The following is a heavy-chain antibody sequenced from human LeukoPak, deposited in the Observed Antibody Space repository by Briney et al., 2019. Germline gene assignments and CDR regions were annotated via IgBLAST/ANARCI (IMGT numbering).Heavy chain of an antibody. V-gene: IGHV3-23*01. CDR1: GFTFSSYA. D-gene: IGHD2-2*01. J-gene: IGHJ4*02. Sequence: GGSLRLSCAASGFTFSSYAMSWVRQAPGKGLEWVSAISGSGGSIYYADSVKGRFTISRDNSKNTLYLQMNSLRAEDTAVYYCASQDSKIVVVPAAINYWGQGTLVTVSS. CDR3: ASQDSKIVVVPAAINY. CDR2: ISGSGGSI.